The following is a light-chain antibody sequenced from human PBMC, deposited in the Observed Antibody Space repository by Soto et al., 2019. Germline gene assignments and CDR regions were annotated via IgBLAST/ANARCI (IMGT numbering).Light chain of an antibody. J-gene: IGKJ5*01. CDR1: QRGNSK. V-gene: IGKV3-15*01. CDR2: GAS. Sequence: EIVMTQSPATRYVSPRDRFSLSCRASQRGNSKSAWYQQNPAQAPRLLIYGASTRATGIPARFSGSGSGTEFTLTISSLQSEDFAVYFCQQYNNWPPITFGQGTRLEIK. CDR3: QQYNNWPPIT.